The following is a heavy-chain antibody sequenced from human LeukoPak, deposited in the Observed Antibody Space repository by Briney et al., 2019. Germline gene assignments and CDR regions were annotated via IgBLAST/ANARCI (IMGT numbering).Heavy chain of an antibody. D-gene: IGHD3-22*01. CDR2: INHSGST. CDR1: GGSFSGYY. Sequence: SETLSLTCAVYGGSFSGYYWSWIRQPPGKGLEWIGEINHSGSTNYNPSLKSRVTISVDTSKNQFSLRLSSVAAADTAVYYCARDRSAYDSSSFYPWAFDIWGQGTMVTVSS. V-gene: IGHV4-34*01. J-gene: IGHJ3*02. CDR3: ARDRSAYDSSSFYPWAFDI.